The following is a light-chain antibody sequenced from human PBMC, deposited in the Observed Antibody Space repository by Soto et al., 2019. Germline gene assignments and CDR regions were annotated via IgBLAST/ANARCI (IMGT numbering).Light chain of an antibody. CDR1: QGIRND. J-gene: IGKJ1*01. V-gene: IGKV1-6*01. Sequence: AIQMTQSPSSLSASVGDRVTITCRASQGIRNDLGWYQQIPGKAPKLLIYAASSLQSGVPSRFSGSGSGTDFTLTISSLQPEDVATYYCQKYDRAPTFGPGTKVDI. CDR2: AAS. CDR3: QKYDRAPT.